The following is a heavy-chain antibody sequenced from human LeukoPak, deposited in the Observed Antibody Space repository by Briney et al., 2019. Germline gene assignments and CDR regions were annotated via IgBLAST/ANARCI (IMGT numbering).Heavy chain of an antibody. CDR3: ARSTRYSSGWTFDY. CDR2: TYYRSKWYN. CDR1: GDSVSSNSAA. J-gene: IGHJ4*02. D-gene: IGHD6-19*01. Sequence: SQTLSLTCDISGDSVSSNSAAWNWIKQSPSRGLEWLGRTYYRSKWYNDYAVSVKSRITINPDTSKNQFSLQVNSVTPEDTAVYYCARSTRYSSGWTFDYWGQGTLVTVSS. V-gene: IGHV6-1*01.